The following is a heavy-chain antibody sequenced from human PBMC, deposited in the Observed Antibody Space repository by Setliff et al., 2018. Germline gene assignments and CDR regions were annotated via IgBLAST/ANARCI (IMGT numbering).Heavy chain of an antibody. CDR3: AREGVDTRSSTDYRYYMDV. D-gene: IGHD5-18*01. V-gene: IGHV1-18*01. J-gene: IGHJ6*03. CDR1: GYSFSDYG. Sequence: ASVKVSCKASGYSFSDYGISWVRQAPGQGLEWMGWISAYNGNTKYAQKPQGRVTMATDISTSTAYMELRSLRSDDTAVYYCAREGVDTRSSTDYRYYMDVWGKGTTVTVSS. CDR2: ISAYNGNT.